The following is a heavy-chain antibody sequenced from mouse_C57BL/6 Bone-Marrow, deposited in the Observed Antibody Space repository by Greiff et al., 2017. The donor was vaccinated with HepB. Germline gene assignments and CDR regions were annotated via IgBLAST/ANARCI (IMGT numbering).Heavy chain of an antibody. Sequence: EVQGVESGGGLVKPGGSLKLSCAASGFTFSDYGMHWVRQAPEKGLEWVAYISSGSSTIYYADTVKGRFTISRDNAKNTLFLQMTSLRSEDTAMYYCARKSITTVVPYWYFDVWGTGTTVTVSS. V-gene: IGHV5-17*01. CDR3: ARKSITTVVPYWYFDV. D-gene: IGHD1-1*01. J-gene: IGHJ1*03. CDR1: GFTFSDYG. CDR2: ISSGSSTI.